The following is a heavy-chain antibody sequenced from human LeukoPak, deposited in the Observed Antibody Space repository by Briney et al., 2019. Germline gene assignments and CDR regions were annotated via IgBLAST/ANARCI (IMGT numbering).Heavy chain of an antibody. CDR3: ARQGRPDKWDPRVEGAFDI. Sequence: GESLKISCKGSRYNFTTYWIGWVRQMPGKGLEWMGIIYPGDSDTRYSPSFQGQVTISADKSISTAYLRWSSLKASDTAMYYCARQGRPDKWDPRVEGAFDIWGQGTVVTVSS. V-gene: IGHV5-51*01. CDR1: RYNFTTYW. CDR2: IYPGDSDT. J-gene: IGHJ3*02. D-gene: IGHD1-26*01.